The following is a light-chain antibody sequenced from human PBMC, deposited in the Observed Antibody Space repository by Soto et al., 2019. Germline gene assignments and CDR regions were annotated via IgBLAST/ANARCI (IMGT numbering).Light chain of an antibody. J-gene: IGLJ1*01. Sequence: QAVVTQPPSVSEAPGQRVTISCTGSSSNIGAGYEAHWYQQVPGTAPKLLIYENNNRPSGVPDRFSGSKSGTSASLAITGLQAEHEAEYYCQSYDSSLSGDVFGTGTKVTVL. CDR3: QSYDSSLSGDV. V-gene: IGLV1-40*01. CDR2: ENN. CDR1: SSNIGAGYE.